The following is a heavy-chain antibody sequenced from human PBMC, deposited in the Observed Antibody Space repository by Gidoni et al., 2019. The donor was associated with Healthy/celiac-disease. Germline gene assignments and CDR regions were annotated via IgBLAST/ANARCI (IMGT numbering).Heavy chain of an antibody. D-gene: IGHD3-16*01. J-gene: IGHJ4*02. CDR3: ARHPAGDSFDY. Sequence: QLQLQESGPGLVKPSETLSLTCTVSGGSISSSSYYWGWLRQPPGKGLEVIGSIYYSGSTYYNPSLKSRVTISVDTSKNQFSLKLSSVTAADTAVYYCARHPAGDSFDYWGQGTLVTVSS. CDR1: GGSISSSSYY. V-gene: IGHV4-39*01. CDR2: IYYSGST.